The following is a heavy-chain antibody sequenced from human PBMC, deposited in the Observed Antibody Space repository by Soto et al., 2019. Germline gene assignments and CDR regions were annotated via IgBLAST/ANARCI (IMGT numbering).Heavy chain of an antibody. CDR3: AKDFQMTTVSTYYYYYGMDV. Sequence: GGSLRLSCAASGFTFSSYGMHWVRQAPGKGLEWVAVISYDGSNKYYADSVKGRFTISRDNSKNTLYLQMNSLRAEDTAVYYCAKDFQMTTVSTYYYYYGMDVWGQGTTVTV. CDR2: ISYDGSNK. J-gene: IGHJ6*02. CDR1: GFTFSSYG. V-gene: IGHV3-30*18. D-gene: IGHD4-4*01.